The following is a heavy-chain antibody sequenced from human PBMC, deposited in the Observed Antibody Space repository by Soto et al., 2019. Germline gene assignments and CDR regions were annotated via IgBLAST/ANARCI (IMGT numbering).Heavy chain of an antibody. CDR2: IHNGERT. Sequence: KSSETLSLTCSVSGASISSYYWSWFRQAPGKGLEYIGYIHNGERTNYNPSLESRVTISADTSKNQFSLRLSPVTAADTAVYYCAAQDDFWSGAFDYWGQGTLVTVSS. V-gene: IGHV4-59*01. CDR3: AAQDDFWSGAFDY. J-gene: IGHJ4*02. CDR1: GASISSYY. D-gene: IGHD3-3*01.